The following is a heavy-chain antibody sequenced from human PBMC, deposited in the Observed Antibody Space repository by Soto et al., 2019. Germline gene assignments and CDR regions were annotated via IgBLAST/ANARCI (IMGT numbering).Heavy chain of an antibody. Sequence: PGGSLRLSCAASGFTFSSYGMHWVRQAPGKGLEWVAVISYDGSNKYYADSVKGRFTISRDNSKNTLYLQMNSLRAEDTAVYYCAKVHEPLNVDIGYWGQGTLVTVSS. V-gene: IGHV3-30*18. CDR2: ISYDGSNK. CDR1: GFTFSSYG. J-gene: IGHJ4*02. D-gene: IGHD5-12*01. CDR3: AKVHEPLNVDIGY.